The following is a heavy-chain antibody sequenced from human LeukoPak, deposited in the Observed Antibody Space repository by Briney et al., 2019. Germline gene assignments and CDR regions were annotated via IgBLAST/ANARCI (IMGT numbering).Heavy chain of an antibody. CDR1: GYTFTSYA. CDR2: IIPIFGTA. CDR3: ARDSGGWYSCGHGPWFDY. D-gene: IGHD6-19*01. V-gene: IGHV1-69*05. J-gene: IGHJ4*02. Sequence: SVKVSCKASGYTFTSYAISWVRQAPGQGLEWMGRIIPIFGTANYAQKFQGRVTITTDESTSTAYMELSSLRSEDTAVYYCARDSGGWYSCGHGPWFDYWGQGTLVTVSS.